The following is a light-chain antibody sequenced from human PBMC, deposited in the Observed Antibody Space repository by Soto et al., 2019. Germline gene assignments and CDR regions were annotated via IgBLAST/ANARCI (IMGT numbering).Light chain of an antibody. V-gene: IGKV1-12*01. J-gene: IGKJ1*01. CDR2: DAS. CDR3: QQGSSFPWT. CDR1: QDISTW. Sequence: DIQMTQSPSSASASVGDRVTITCRASQDISTWLTWYQQKPGKAPKLLIYDASNLQSGVSSRFSGSGSGTHFTLTINDLQPDDFATYFCQQGSSFPWTFGQGTKVEI.